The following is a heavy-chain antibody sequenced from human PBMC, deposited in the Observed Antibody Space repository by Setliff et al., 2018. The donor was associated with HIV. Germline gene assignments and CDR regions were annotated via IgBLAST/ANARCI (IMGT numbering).Heavy chain of an antibody. Sequence: SETLSLTCTVSGGSISSYYWSWIRQPPGKGLEWIGYIYYSGSTNYNPSLKSRVTISVDTSKNQFTLKLSSVTAADTAVYYCARDSPGPQYYYYGMDVWGQGTTVTVSS. CDR1: GGSISSYY. J-gene: IGHJ6*02. CDR2: IYYSGST. V-gene: IGHV4-59*01. CDR3: ARDSPGPQYYYYGMDV.